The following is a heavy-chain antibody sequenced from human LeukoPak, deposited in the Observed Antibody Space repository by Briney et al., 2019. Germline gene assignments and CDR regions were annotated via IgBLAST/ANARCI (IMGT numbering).Heavy chain of an antibody. V-gene: IGHV3-30*04. CDR2: ISYDGSNK. CDR3: ARDQMITFGGVIDY. D-gene: IGHD3-16*01. CDR1: GFTFSSYA. J-gene: IGHJ4*02. Sequence: GGSLRLSCAASGFTFSSYAMHWVRQAPGKGLEWVAVISYDGSNKYYADSVKGRFTISRDNSKNTLYLQMNSLRAEDTAVYYCARDQMITFGGVIDYWGQGTLVTVSS.